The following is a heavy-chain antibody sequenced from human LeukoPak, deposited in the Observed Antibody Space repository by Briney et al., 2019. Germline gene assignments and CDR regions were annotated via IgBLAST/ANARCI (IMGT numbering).Heavy chain of an antibody. CDR1: GFTFSSYA. J-gene: IGHJ6*03. Sequence: PGGSLRLSCAASGFTFSSYAMSWVRQAPGKGLEWVSAISGSGGSTYYADSVKGRFTISRDNSKNTLYLQMNSLRAEDTAVYYCGVSGYGSGSYLGFYYYMDVWGKGTTVTVSS. CDR3: GVSGYGSGSYLGFYYYMDV. V-gene: IGHV3-23*01. CDR2: ISGSGGST. D-gene: IGHD3-10*01.